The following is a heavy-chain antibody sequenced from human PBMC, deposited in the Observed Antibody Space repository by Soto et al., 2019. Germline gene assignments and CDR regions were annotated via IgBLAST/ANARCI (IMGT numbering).Heavy chain of an antibody. CDR1: GFTFSSYS. J-gene: IGHJ4*02. CDR3: ARDKTSIAARPMDPYLF. Sequence: PGGSLRLSCAASGFTFSSYSMNWVRQAPGKGLEWVSSISSSSSYIYYADSVKDRFTISRDNAKNSLYLQMNSLRAEDTAVYYCARDKTSIAARPMDPYLFWGQGTLVTVSS. V-gene: IGHV3-21*01. CDR2: ISSSSSYI. D-gene: IGHD6-6*01.